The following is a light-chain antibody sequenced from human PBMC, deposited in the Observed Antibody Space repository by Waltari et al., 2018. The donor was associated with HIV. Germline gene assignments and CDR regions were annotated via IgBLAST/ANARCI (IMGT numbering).Light chain of an antibody. CDR2: RAS. CDR1: QSVTKY. CDR3: QQYNSYPWT. Sequence: DIQMAQSPSTLSASLGDRVTITYRASQSVTKYLAWYQQKPGKAPSLLIYRASTLETGVPSRFSGSGSGTEFTLIISSLQPDDFATYYCQQYNSYPWTFGQGTRVEIK. J-gene: IGKJ1*01. V-gene: IGKV1-5*03.